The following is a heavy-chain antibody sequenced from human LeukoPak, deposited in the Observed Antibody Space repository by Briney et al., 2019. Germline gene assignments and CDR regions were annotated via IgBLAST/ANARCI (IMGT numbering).Heavy chain of an antibody. CDR1: GGSFNGYY. D-gene: IGHD3-9*01. V-gene: IGHV4-34*01. Sequence: SETLSLTCAVYGGSFNGYYWTWIRQPPGKGLERIGEINHSGSTNYNPSLESRVTMSVDTSKNQFSLKVTSVTAADTAVYYCARREDILTGHYSPHFDHWGQGTLVTVSS. CDR3: ARREDILTGHYSPHFDH. CDR2: INHSGST. J-gene: IGHJ4*02.